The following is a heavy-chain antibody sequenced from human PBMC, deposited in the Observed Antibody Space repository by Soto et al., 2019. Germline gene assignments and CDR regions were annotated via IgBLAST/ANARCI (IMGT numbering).Heavy chain of an antibody. J-gene: IGHJ4*02. CDR3: ARKAWVRFDY. D-gene: IGHD7-27*01. Sequence: VTSSETLSLTWAVSGDSISSSVWWPWVRQPPGKGLEWIGEVFHTGDTYFNPSLRSRVAMSVDKSTNEFSLKVTSVTAADTAIYYCARKAWVRFDYWGQGALVTVSS. CDR2: VFHTGDT. CDR1: GDSISSSVW. V-gene: IGHV4-4*02.